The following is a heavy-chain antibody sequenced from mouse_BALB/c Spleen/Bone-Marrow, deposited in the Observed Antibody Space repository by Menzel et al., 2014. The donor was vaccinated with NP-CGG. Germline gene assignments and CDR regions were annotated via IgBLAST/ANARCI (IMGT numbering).Heavy chain of an antibody. D-gene: IGHD2-3*01. V-gene: IGHV1-69*02. CDR1: GYTFTSYW. CDR3: TRTYEYFDY. CDR2: IYPSDNYT. J-gene: IGHJ2*01. Sequence: QVQLQQPGAELVRPGASVKLSCKASGYTFTSYWINWVKQRPGQGLEWIGNIYPSDNYTNYNQKFKDKATLTVDKSPSTAYMQLSSPTSEDSAVYYCTRTYEYFDYWGQGTTLTVSS.